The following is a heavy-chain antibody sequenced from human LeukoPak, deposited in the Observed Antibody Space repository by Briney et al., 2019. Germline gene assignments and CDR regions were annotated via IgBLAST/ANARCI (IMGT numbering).Heavy chain of an antibody. CDR3: TPVMLADRGF. D-gene: IGHD1-14*01. CDR1: RFIFIKAW. Sequence: GRSLRPSCAASRFIFIKAWMNWVRQAPRKGPEGVGRIKSNNDGGTTNYGSPVECRFIISRDDSKKTIYLQKIRLIIDNTAIYYCTPVMLADRGFWGQGTLVTVSS. CDR2: IKSNNDGGTT. J-gene: IGHJ4*02. V-gene: IGHV3-15*01.